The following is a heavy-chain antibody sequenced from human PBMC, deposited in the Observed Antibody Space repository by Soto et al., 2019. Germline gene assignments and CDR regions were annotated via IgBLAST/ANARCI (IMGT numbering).Heavy chain of an antibody. J-gene: IGHJ4*02. CDR3: AKGGRQWLVTSDFNY. V-gene: IGHV3-30*18. Sequence: VQLVESGGGVVQPGRSLRLSCAASGFTFSDYAMHWVRQAPGKGLEWVAVVSHDGRNTHYADSVKGRFTISRDSSXRTVSLEMTSLRAEDTAVYYCAKGGRQWLVTSDFNYWGQGALVTVSS. D-gene: IGHD6-19*01. CDR1: GFTFSDYA. CDR2: VSHDGRNT.